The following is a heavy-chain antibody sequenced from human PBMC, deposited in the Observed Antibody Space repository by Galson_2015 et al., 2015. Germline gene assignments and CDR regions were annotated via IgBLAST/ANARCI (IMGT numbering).Heavy chain of an antibody. V-gene: IGHV2-70*11. CDR2: IGWGDDK. CDR1: GFSLSTSGMC. Sequence: PALVKPTQPLTLTRTFSGFSLSTSGMCVGWNRQPPGKALEWLARIGWGDDKYYSTSLKTRLTISKDTSKNQVVLTMTNMDPVDTATYYCARTVAGNLRDAFDIWGQGTMVTVSS. J-gene: IGHJ3*02. CDR3: ARTVAGNLRDAFDI. D-gene: IGHD6-19*01.